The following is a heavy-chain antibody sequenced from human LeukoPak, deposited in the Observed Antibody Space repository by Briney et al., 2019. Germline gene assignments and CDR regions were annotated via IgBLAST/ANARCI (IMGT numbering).Heavy chain of an antibody. CDR3: AREAGAVATIPFDY. CDR1: GFTFSSYW. D-gene: IGHD5-12*01. V-gene: IGHV3-74*01. J-gene: IGHJ4*02. Sequence: GGSLRLSCAASGFTFSSYWMHWVRQAPGKGLVRVSRINSDGSDTRYADSVKGRFTISRDNAKNSLYPQMNSLRAEDTAVYYCAREAGAVATIPFDYWGQGTLVTVSS. CDR2: INSDGSDT.